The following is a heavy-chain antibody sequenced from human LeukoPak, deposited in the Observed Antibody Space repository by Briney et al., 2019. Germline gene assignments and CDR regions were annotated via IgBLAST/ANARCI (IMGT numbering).Heavy chain of an antibody. V-gene: IGHV1-69*13. CDR1: GGTFSRYA. CDR2: IIPIFGTA. CDR3: ARSGSGQWLVDY. D-gene: IGHD6-19*01. Sequence: SLKVSCKASGGTFSRYAISWVRQAPGPGPEWMGGIIPIFGTANYAQKFQGRVTITADESTSTAYMELSSLRSEDTAVYYCARSGSGQWLVDYWGQGTLVTVSS. J-gene: IGHJ4*02.